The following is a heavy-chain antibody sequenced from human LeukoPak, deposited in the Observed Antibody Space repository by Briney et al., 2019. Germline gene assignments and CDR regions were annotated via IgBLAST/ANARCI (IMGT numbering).Heavy chain of an antibody. CDR1: GYTFTSYG. J-gene: IGHJ4*02. CDR3: ARDSEYYYDSSGYPPVDY. Sequence: ASVKVSCKASGYTFTSYGISWVRQAPRQGLEWMGWISAYNGNTNYAQKLQGRVTMTTDTSTSTAYMELRSLRSDDTAVYYCARDSEYYYDSSGYPPVDYWGQGTLVTVSS. CDR2: ISAYNGNT. V-gene: IGHV1-18*01. D-gene: IGHD3-22*01.